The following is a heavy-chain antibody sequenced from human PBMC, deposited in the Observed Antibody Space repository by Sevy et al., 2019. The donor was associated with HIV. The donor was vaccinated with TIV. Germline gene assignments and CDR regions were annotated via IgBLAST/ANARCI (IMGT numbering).Heavy chain of an antibody. CDR1: VDSINTYY. D-gene: IGHD2-2*01. Sequence: SETLSLTCTVSVDSINTYYSSWIRQPPGKGLEWIGYVSHSGNTNYNPSLKSRVSMSLDTSRNLFSLKVKSVTAADTAVYYCASLRWDLVVVPGATPGCYFDYWGQGTLVTVSS. CDR3: ASLRWDLVVVPGATPGCYFDY. V-gene: IGHV4-59*08. CDR2: VSHSGNT. J-gene: IGHJ4*02.